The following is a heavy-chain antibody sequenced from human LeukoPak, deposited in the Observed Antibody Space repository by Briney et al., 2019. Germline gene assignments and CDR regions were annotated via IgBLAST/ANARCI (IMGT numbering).Heavy chain of an antibody. CDR1: GGSFSGYY. V-gene: IGHV4-34*01. Sequence: SETLSLTCAVYGGSFSGYYWSWIRQPPGKRLEWIGEINHSGSTNYNPSLKSRVTISVDTSKNQFSLKLSSVTAADTAVYYCARGSGAVAGTRVFDPWGQGTLVTVSS. CDR2: INHSGST. J-gene: IGHJ5*02. CDR3: ARGSGAVAGTRVFDP. D-gene: IGHD6-19*01.